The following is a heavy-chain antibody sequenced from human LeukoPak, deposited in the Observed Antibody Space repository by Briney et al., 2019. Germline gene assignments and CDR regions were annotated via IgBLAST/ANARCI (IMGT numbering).Heavy chain of an antibody. CDR2: INSDGIRT. J-gene: IGHJ6*03. D-gene: IGHD6-13*01. V-gene: IGHV3-74*01. CDR1: GFTFNSFW. CDR3: AKEGYSRGYYSYYYMDV. Sequence: GGSLRLSCAASGFTFNSFWMYWVRQVPGKGLLWVARINSDGIRTSHADSVKGRFTISRDNSKNTLYVQMNSLRAEDTAVYYCAKEGYSRGYYSYYYMDVWGKGTTVTVSS.